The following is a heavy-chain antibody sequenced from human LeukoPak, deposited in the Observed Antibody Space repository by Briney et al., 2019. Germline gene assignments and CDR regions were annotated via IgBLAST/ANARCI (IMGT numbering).Heavy chain of an antibody. CDR1: GYTFTGYY. D-gene: IGHD6-13*01. CDR3: ARVRYSSSHPHFDY. J-gene: IGHJ4*02. Sequence: GASVKVSCKASGYTFTGYYMHWVRQAPGQGLEWMGWINPNSGGTNYAQKFQGRVTMTTDTSTSTAYMELRSLRSDDTAVYYCARVRYSSSHPHFDYWGQGTLVTVSS. V-gene: IGHV1-2*02. CDR2: INPNSGGT.